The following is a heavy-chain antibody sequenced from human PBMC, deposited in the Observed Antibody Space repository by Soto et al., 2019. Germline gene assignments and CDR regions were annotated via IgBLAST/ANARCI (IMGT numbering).Heavy chain of an antibody. Sequence: QVQLVESGGGVVQPGRSLRLSCAASGFTFSSYGMHWVRQAPGKGLEWVAVISYDGSNKYYADSVKGRFTISRDNSKNTLYLQMNSLRAEDTAVYYCAKEEHDYVWGSSYGMDVWGQGTTVTVSS. D-gene: IGHD3-16*01. CDR2: ISYDGSNK. V-gene: IGHV3-30*18. J-gene: IGHJ6*02. CDR1: GFTFSSYG. CDR3: AKEEHDYVWGSSYGMDV.